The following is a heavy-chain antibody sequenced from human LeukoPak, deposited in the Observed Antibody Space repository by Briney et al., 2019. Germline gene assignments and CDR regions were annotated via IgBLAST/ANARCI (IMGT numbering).Heavy chain of an antibody. CDR3: ARAVGWSHMDV. CDR2: IYSAGDT. D-gene: IGHD2-15*01. Sequence: IQPGGSLRLSCAASGFTVSSNYISWVRQAPGKGLEWVSVIYSAGDTSYADSVKGRFTISRDNSKNMLYLQMNSLRVEDTAVYYCARAVGWSHMDVWGKGTTVTVSS. V-gene: IGHV3-53*01. CDR1: GFTVSSNY. J-gene: IGHJ6*03.